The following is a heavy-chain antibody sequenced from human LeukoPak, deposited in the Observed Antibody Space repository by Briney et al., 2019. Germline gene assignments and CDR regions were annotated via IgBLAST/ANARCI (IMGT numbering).Heavy chain of an antibody. CDR3: ARDRAMAEVYFDY. CDR2: INPNSGGT. V-gene: IGHV1-2*02. Sequence: ASVEVSCKASGYTFTGYYMHWVRQAPGQGLEWMGWINPNSGGTNYAQKFQGRVTMTRDTSISTAYMELSRLRSGDTAVYYCARDRAMAEVYFDYWGQGTLVTVSS. D-gene: IGHD2-2*01. J-gene: IGHJ4*02. CDR1: GYTFTGYY.